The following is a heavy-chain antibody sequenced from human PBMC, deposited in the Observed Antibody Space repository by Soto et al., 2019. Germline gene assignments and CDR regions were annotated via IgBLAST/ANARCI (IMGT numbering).Heavy chain of an antibody. Sequence: SETLSLTCTVSGGSISSDHYHWTWIRQPPGKGLEWIGYIHYSGSIYYNPSLQSRVTMSVDTSKNLFSLKLSSVTAADTAVYFCAREDDGGDRDYYGMDVWGQGTTVTVSS. D-gene: IGHD2-21*02. CDR1: GGSISSDHYH. V-gene: IGHV4-30-4*01. CDR3: AREDDGGDRDYYGMDV. J-gene: IGHJ6*02. CDR2: IHYSGSI.